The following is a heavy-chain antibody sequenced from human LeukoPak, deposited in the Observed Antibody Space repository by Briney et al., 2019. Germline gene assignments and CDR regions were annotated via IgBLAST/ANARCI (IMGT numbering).Heavy chain of an antibody. V-gene: IGHV3-21*01. J-gene: IGHJ3*02. D-gene: IGHD3-22*01. Sequence: PGGSLRLSCAASGFTFSSYSMNWVRQAPGKGLEWVSSISSSSSYIYYADSVKGRFTISRDNAKNSLYLQMNSLRAEDTAVYYCARRREYYDSSSYSPDVDAFDIWGQGTMVTVSS. CDR1: GFTFSSYS. CDR2: ISSSSSYI. CDR3: ARRREYYDSSSYSPDVDAFDI.